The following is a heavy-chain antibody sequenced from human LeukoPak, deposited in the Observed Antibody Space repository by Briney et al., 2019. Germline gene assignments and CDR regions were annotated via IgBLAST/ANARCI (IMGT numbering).Heavy chain of an antibody. J-gene: IGHJ3*02. CDR3: ARVYYDSSGDSAFDI. Sequence: SQTLSLTCTVPGGSISSGSYYWSWIRQPAGKGLEWIGRIYTSGSTNYNPSLKSRVTISVDTSKNQFSLKLSSVTAADTAVYYCARVYYDSSGDSAFDIWGQGTMVTVSS. V-gene: IGHV4-61*02. D-gene: IGHD3-22*01. CDR2: IYTSGST. CDR1: GGSISSGSYY.